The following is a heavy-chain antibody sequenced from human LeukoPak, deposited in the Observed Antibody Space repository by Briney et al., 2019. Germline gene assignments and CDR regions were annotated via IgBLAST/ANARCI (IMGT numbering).Heavy chain of an antibody. J-gene: IGHJ4*02. D-gene: IGHD6-6*01. Sequence: PGGSLRLSCAASGFTFGNYWMSWVRQAPGKGLGWVAKIQQDGSEKFYVDSVKGRFTIYRDNPKNSLSLQMNSLRAEDTAVYYCARIGYSSSSLDYWGQGTLLVTVSS. V-gene: IGHV3-7*01. CDR3: ARIGYSSSSLDY. CDR1: GFTFGNYW. CDR2: IQQDGSEK.